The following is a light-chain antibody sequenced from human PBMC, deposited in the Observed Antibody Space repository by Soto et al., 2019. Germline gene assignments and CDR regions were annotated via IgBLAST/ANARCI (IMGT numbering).Light chain of an antibody. CDR3: QQYDRSPLT. CDR2: GAS. Sequence: ETVLTQSPGTLSLSPGERATLSCRASQSISSTYLAWYQQKPGQAPSLLIYGASYRATGIPDRFSGSGSGTDFTHTNSRLEAEDFAVYYWQQYDRSPLTFGQGTKVEIK. V-gene: IGKV3-20*01. J-gene: IGKJ1*01. CDR1: QSISSTY.